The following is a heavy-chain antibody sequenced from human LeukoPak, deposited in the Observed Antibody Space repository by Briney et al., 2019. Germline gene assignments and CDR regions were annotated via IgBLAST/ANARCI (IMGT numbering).Heavy chain of an antibody. D-gene: IGHD3-16*01. CDR1: GGSISSGDYY. Sequence: SQTLSLTCTVSGGSISSGDYYWSWIRQPPGKGLEWIGYIYYSGSTYYNPSLKSRVTISVGTSKNQFSLKLSSVTAADTAVYYCARGDRYVYGMDVWGKGTTVTVSS. J-gene: IGHJ6*04. CDR3: ARGDRYVYGMDV. V-gene: IGHV4-30-4*01. CDR2: IYYSGST.